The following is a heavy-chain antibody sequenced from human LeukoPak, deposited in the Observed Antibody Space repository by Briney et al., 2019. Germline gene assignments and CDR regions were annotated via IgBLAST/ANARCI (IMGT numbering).Heavy chain of an antibody. CDR1: GFTFSNYW. D-gene: IGHD6-19*01. Sequence: GGSLRLSCAASGFTFSNYWMSWVRQAPGRGLEWVANIKEDGSDTYYVDSVKGRFTISRDNAKKSLYLQMNSLRAEDTAVYYCARVGRQWLVRVGYYYYMDVWDKGTTVTVSS. CDR2: IKEDGSDT. CDR3: ARVGRQWLVRVGYYYYMDV. V-gene: IGHV3-7*01. J-gene: IGHJ6*03.